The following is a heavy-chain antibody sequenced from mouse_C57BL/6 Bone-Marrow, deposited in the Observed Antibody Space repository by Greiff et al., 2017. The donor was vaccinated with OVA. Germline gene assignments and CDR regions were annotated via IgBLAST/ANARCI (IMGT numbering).Heavy chain of an antibody. D-gene: IGHD2-10*01. CDR3: TRRSYPC. V-gene: IGHV1-15*01. CDR1: GYTFPDYE. CDR2: IDPETGGT. J-gene: IGHJ3*01. Sequence: VKLQESGAELVRPGASVTLSCKASGYTFPDYEMHWVKQTPVHGLEWIGAIDPETGGTAYNQKFKGKAILTADKSSSTAYMELRSLTSEDSAVYYCTRRSYPCWGQGTLVTVSA.